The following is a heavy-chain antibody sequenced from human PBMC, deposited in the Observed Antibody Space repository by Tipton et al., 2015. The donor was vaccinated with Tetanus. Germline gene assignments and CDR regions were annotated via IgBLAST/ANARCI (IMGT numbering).Heavy chain of an antibody. V-gene: IGHV4-4*07. Sequence: LRLSCTVSGGSISSYYWSWIRQPAGKGLEWIGRIYTSGSTNYNPSLKSRVTMSVDTSKNQFSPKLSSVTAADTAVYYCASHYGSGSDDAFDIWGQGTMVTVSS. D-gene: IGHD3-10*01. CDR1: GGSISSYY. CDR3: ASHYGSGSDDAFDI. CDR2: IYTSGST. J-gene: IGHJ3*02.